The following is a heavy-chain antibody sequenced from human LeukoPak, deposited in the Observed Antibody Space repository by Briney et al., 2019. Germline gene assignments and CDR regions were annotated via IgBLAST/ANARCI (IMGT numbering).Heavy chain of an antibody. CDR3: ARDGWYSGYDFDY. CDR2: ISTRSSTM. Sequence: GGSLRLFCAASRFTFSSYNMNWVRQAPGKGLEWVSYISTRSSTMYYADSVKGRFTISRDNAKNSLYLQMNSLRAEDTAVYYCARDGWYSGYDFDYWGQGTLVTVSS. V-gene: IGHV3-48*04. CDR1: RFTFSSYN. D-gene: IGHD5-12*01. J-gene: IGHJ4*02.